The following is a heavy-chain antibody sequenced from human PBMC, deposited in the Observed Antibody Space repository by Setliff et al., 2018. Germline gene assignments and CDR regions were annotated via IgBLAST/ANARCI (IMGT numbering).Heavy chain of an antibody. Sequence: ASVKVSCKASRYTFSDYYMHWIRQAPGQGPEWMGCINPNTGGTRFAQKFQFGVTMTADKAITTAYMELTRLTSDDTAMYYCARDLLGSQGRTFDLWGQGTLVTVS. J-gene: IGHJ4*02. D-gene: IGHD1-26*01. V-gene: IGHV1-2*02. CDR1: RYTFSDYY. CDR2: INPNTGGT. CDR3: ARDLLGSQGRTFDL.